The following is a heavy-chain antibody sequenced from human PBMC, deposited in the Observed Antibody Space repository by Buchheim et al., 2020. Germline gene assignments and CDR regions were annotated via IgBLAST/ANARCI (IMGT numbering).Heavy chain of an antibody. J-gene: IGHJ6*02. V-gene: IGHV3-23*01. CDR3: AKVTTFTNYYYGLDV. CDR1: GFNFRKYG. CDR2: ISGTGGNI. D-gene: IGHD2/OR15-2a*01. Sequence: EVHLLESGGGLGHPGGSLKLSCVASGFNFRKYGMTWVRQSAGKGLEWVATISGTGGNIYYADSVNGRFTLSRDHFKNTLYLHMTSLRADDSALYYCAKVTTFTNYYYGLDVWGRGTT.